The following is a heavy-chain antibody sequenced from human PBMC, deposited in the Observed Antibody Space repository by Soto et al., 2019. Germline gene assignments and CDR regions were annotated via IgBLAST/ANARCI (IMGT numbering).Heavy chain of an antibody. V-gene: IGHV4-39*01. CDR2: IYYSGST. CDR1: GGSISSSSYY. J-gene: IGHJ6*03. D-gene: IGHD3-9*01. Sequence: NPSETLSLTCTVSGGSISSSSYYWGWIRQPPGKGLEWIGSIYYSGSTYYNPSLKSRVTISVDTSKNQFSLKLSSVTAADTAVYYCARHSSYDILTGYTLPWYYYYMDVWGKGTTVTVSS. CDR3: ARHSSYDILTGYTLPWYYYYMDV.